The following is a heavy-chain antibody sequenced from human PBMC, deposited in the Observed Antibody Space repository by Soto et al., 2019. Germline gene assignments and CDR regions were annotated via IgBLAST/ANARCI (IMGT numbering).Heavy chain of an antibody. CDR2: IIPILGTA. Sequence: SVKVSCKASGGTFSSYAISWVRQAPGQGLEWMGGIIPILGTANYAQKSQGRVTITADESTSTAYMELSSLRSEDTAVYYCARARGYSYGSVSSWFDPWGQGTLVTVSS. J-gene: IGHJ5*02. CDR1: GGTFSSYA. V-gene: IGHV1-69*13. CDR3: ARARGYSYGSVSSWFDP. D-gene: IGHD5-18*01.